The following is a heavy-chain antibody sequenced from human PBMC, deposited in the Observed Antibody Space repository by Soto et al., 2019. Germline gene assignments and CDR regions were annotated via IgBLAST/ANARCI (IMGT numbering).Heavy chain of an antibody. D-gene: IGHD5-12*01. Sequence: GSLRLSGAASGFTFSDYEMDWVRQAPGKGLEWVAYVSASGGTIFYADSVKGRFIISRDNAESSLSLQMNSLRADDTAVYYCTKEKSVVDSGYDAFDVWGQGTMVTVSS. V-gene: IGHV3-48*03. CDR1: GFTFSDYE. CDR3: TKEKSVVDSGYDAFDV. J-gene: IGHJ3*01. CDR2: VSASGGTI.